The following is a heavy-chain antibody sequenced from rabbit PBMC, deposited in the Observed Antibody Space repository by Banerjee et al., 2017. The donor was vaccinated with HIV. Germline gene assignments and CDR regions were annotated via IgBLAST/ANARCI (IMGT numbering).Heavy chain of an antibody. D-gene: IGHD4-1*01. CDR2: IYPGSSGST. V-gene: IGHV1S40*01. Sequence: QSLEESGGGLVQPEGSLTLTCKASGFSFSSSDYMCWVRQAPGKGLEWIACIYPGSSGSTYSATWAKGRFTISKASSTTVTLKMTSLTAADTATYFCARDLDGVIGWNFGWWGPGTLVTVS. CDR3: ARDLDGVIGWNFGW. J-gene: IGHJ4*01. CDR1: GFSFSSSDY.